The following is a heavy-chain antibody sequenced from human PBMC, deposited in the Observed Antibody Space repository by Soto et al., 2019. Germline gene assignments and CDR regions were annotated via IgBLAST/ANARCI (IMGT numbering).Heavy chain of an antibody. D-gene: IGHD3-10*01. J-gene: IGHJ6*03. V-gene: IGHV4-34*01. CDR3: AREGTMVRGVIITPRYYYMDV. CDR1: GGSFSGYY. CDR2: INHSGST. Sequence: SETLSLTCAVYGGSFSGYYWSWIRQPPGKGLEWIGEINHSGSTNYNPSLKSRVTISVDTSKNQFSLKLSSVTAADTAVYYCAREGTMVRGVIITPRYYYMDVWGKGTTVTVSS.